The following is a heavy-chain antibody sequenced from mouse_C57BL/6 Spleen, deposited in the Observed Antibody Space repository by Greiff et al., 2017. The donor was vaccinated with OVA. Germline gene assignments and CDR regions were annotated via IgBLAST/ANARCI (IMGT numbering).Heavy chain of an antibody. J-gene: IGHJ1*03. CDR3: ARVGPYYGSSYWYFDV. CDR2: ISDGGSYT. D-gene: IGHD1-1*01. CDR1: GFTFSSYA. Sequence: EVQRVESGGGLVKPGGSLKLSCAASGFTFSSYAMSWVRQTPEKRLEWVATISDGGSYTYYPDNVKGRFTISRDNAKNNLYLQMSHLKSEDTAMYYCARVGPYYGSSYWYFDVWGTGTTVTVSS. V-gene: IGHV5-4*01.